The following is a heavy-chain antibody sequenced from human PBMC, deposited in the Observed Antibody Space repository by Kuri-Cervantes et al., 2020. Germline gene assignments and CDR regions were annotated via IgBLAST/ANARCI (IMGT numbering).Heavy chain of an antibody. CDR3: ARGGSVVVPAAIERGLCYDMDV. V-gene: IGHV4-34*01. J-gene: IGHJ6*02. Sequence: SETLSLTCAVDGGSCCGYYWSWIRQPPGKGLEWIGEINHSGSTNYNPSLKSRVTISVDTSKNQFSLKLSSVTAADTAVYYCARGGSVVVPAAIERGLCYDMDVWVQGTTVTVSS. CDR2: INHSGST. CDR1: GGSCCGYY. D-gene: IGHD2-2*01.